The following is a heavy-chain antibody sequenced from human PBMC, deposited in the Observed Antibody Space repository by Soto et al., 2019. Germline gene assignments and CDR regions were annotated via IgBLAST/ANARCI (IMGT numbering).Heavy chain of an antibody. J-gene: IGHJ4*02. Sequence: SLRLSCAASGFSFSYYGMHWVRQAPGKGLDWVALILSDGRNEYYADSVKGRFTISRDNSKNTVYLQMNSLRDDDTAVYYCASHPGPIDYWGQGTLVTVSS. CDR2: ILSDGRNE. V-gene: IGHV3-30*03. D-gene: IGHD2-2*02. CDR3: ASHPGPIDY. CDR1: GFSFSYYG.